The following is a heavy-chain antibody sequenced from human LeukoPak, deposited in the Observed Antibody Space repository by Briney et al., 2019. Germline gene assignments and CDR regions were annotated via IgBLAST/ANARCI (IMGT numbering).Heavy chain of an antibody. Sequence: GASVKVSCKASGYTFTGYYMHWVREAPGQELEWMGWINPNSGGTNYAQKFQGRVTMTRDTSISTAYMELSRLRSGDTAVYYCARDPGDYGGNRFDYWGQGTLVTVSS. CDR1: GYTFTGYY. CDR2: INPNSGGT. CDR3: ARDPGDYGGNRFDY. J-gene: IGHJ4*02. V-gene: IGHV1-2*02. D-gene: IGHD4-23*01.